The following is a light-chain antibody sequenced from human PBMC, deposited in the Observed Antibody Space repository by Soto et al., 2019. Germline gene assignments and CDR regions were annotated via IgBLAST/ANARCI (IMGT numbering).Light chain of an antibody. CDR1: QSLSSSY. V-gene: IGKV3-20*01. CDR3: QQYGGSPPNT. Sequence: EVVLTQSPGTLSLSPGESATLSCRASQSLSSSYLAWYQQRPGQAPRLLIYGASSRATGVPDRFSGSGSGTDFSLPISRLEPEDFAGYYCQQYGGSPPNTFGQGTKLEIK. CDR2: GAS. J-gene: IGKJ2*01.